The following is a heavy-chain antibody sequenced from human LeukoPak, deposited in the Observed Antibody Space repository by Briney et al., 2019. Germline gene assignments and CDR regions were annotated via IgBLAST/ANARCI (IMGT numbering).Heavy chain of an antibody. V-gene: IGHV4-38-2*02. D-gene: IGHD2-2*01. CDR3: ARGRPDIVVVPAASGRLTNWFDP. J-gene: IGHJ5*02. CDR2: IYNSGST. Sequence: PSETLSLTCTVSGYSISSGYYWGWIRQPPGKGLEWIGSIYNSGSTNYNPSLKSRVTISVDTSKNQFSLKLSSVTAADTAVYYCARGRPDIVVVPAASGRLTNWFDPWGQGTQVTVSS. CDR1: GYSISSGYY.